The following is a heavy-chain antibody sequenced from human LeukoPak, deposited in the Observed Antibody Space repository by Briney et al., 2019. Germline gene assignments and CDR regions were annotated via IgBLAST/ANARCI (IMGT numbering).Heavy chain of an antibody. D-gene: IGHD6-6*01. CDR1: GGTFSSYT. CDR3: ARQPDIAAHTH. CDR2: IIPILGIA. V-gene: IGHV1-69*02. J-gene: IGHJ4*02. Sequence: SVKVSCRASGGTFSSYTISWVRQAPGQGLEWMGRIIPILGIANYAQKFRGRVTITADKSTSTAYMELSSLRSEDTAVYYCARQPDIAAHTHWGQGTLVTVSS.